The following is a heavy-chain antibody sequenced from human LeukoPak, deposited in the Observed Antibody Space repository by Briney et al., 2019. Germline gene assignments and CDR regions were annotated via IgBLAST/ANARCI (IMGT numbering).Heavy chain of an antibody. Sequence: PSETLSLTCTVSGYSISSGYYWGWIRQPPGKGLEWIGSIYHSGSTYYNPSLKSRVTISVDTSKNQFSLKLSSVTAADTAVYYCATMRSYYSNSWFDPWGQGTLVTVSS. CDR1: GYSISSGYY. V-gene: IGHV4-38-2*02. J-gene: IGHJ5*02. CDR2: IYHSGST. D-gene: IGHD4-11*01. CDR3: ATMRSYYSNSWFDP.